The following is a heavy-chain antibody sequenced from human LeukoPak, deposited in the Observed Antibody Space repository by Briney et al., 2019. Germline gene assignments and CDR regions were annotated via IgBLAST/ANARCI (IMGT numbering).Heavy chain of an antibody. CDR3: AREAARVVAAHFDY. CDR1: GFTFSSYW. V-gene: IGHV3-7*03. J-gene: IGHJ4*02. CDR2: IKQDGSEK. Sequence: GGFLRLSCAASGFTFSSYWMSWVRQAPGKGLEWVANIKQDGSEKYYVDSVKGRFTISRDNAKNSLYLQMNSLRAEDTAVYYCAREAARVVAAHFDYWGQGTLVTVSS. D-gene: IGHD2-15*01.